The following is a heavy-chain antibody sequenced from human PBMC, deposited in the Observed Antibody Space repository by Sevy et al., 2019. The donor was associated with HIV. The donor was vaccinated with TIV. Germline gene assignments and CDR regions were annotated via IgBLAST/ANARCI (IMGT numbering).Heavy chain of an antibody. D-gene: IGHD6-19*01. CDR3: ARESGSGWYVDS. J-gene: IGHJ4*02. Sequence: GGSLRLSCSTFGFTFSNYGMHWVRQVPGRGLEWVAAIFSDGNYQYYADSVKGRVTISRDNSKNTLYLQMSSLRADDTAMYYCARESGSGWYVDSWGRGTLVTVSS. CDR1: GFTFSNYG. V-gene: IGHV3-33*08. CDR2: IFSDGNYQ.